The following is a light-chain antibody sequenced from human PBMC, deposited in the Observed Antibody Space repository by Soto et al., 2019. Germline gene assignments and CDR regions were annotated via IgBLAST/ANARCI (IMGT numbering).Light chain of an antibody. CDR1: QSISSY. CDR3: QQSYSTPFT. CDR2: AAY. V-gene: IGKV1-39*01. J-gene: IGKJ3*01. Sequence: DIQMTQSPSSLSASVGDRVTITCRASQSISSYLNWYQQKPGKAPNLLIYAAYSLQSGVPSRFSVSGSGTDFTLTISSLQPEDFATYYCQQSYSTPFTFGPGTKVDIK.